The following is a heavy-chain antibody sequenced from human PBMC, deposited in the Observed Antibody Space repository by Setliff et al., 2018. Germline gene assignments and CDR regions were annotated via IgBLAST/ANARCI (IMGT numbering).Heavy chain of an antibody. CDR1: GGSISSYY. V-gene: IGHV4-4*07. CDR3: AREQWLDPPGYYYMDV. CDR2: IYIGGSA. D-gene: IGHD6-19*01. J-gene: IGHJ6*03. Sequence: SETLSLTCTVSGGSISSYYWSWIRQPAGKGLEWIGHIYIGGSANYNPSLKSRVAMSIDTSKNQFSLKLNSVTATDMAVYYCAREQWLDPPGYYYMDVWAKGTTVTVS.